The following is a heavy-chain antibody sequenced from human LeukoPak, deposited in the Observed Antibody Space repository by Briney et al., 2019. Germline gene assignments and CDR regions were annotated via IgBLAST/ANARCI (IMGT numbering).Heavy chain of an antibody. CDR3: ARVVDTAMVTIDY. Sequence: GASVKVSCKASGYTFTGYYMHWVRQAPGQGLERMGWINPNSGGTNYAQKFQGRVTMTRDTSISTAYMELSRLRSDDTAVYYCARVVDTAMVTIDYWGQGTLVTVSS. J-gene: IGHJ4*02. CDR2: INPNSGGT. V-gene: IGHV1-2*02. D-gene: IGHD5-18*01. CDR1: GYTFTGYY.